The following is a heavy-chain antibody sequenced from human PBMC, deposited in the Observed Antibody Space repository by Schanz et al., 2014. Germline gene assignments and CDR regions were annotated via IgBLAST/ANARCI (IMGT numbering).Heavy chain of an antibody. CDR2: IKSDGSST. CDR3: ARDRRNADLDY. Sequence: EVQLLESGGGLVQPGGSLRLSCAASGFTFSSHWMHWVRQDPGKGLVWVSSIKSDGSSTSYADSVKGRFTISRDNAKNTLYVQMSSLRAEDTAVYYCARDRRNADLDYWGQGTLVTVSS. CDR1: GFTFSSHW. D-gene: IGHD1-1*01. V-gene: IGHV3-74*01. J-gene: IGHJ4*02.